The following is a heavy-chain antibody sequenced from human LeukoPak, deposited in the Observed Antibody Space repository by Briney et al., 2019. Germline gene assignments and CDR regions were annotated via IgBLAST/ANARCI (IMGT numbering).Heavy chain of an antibody. CDR2: INSNGGST. J-gene: IGHJ4*02. CDR3: ARFDCADYLAFDY. CDR1: GFIFDDYA. D-gene: IGHD4-17*01. V-gene: IGHV3-20*04. Sequence: AGSLTLSCSASGFIFDDYAMSWVRQAPAKGLECVSCINSNGGSTGYADSVKGRFTISRDNAKNSLYLQIDSLRAEDKAVYYCARFDCADYLAFDYWGQGTLVTVSS.